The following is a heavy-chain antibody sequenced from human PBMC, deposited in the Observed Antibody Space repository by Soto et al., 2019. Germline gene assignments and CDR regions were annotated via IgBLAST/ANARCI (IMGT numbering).Heavy chain of an antibody. CDR1: GGSFTSSFY. CDR2: IYGTGNT. Sequence: QLQLQESGPGLVKPSETLSLSCTVSGGSFTSSFYWGWIRQPPGKGLEWIGSIYGTGNTYYNPSLKGRVTISADTSKNQFSLNLISVTAADTAVYYCRSSSRYSTDVWGQGATVTVSS. CDR3: RSSSRYSTDV. D-gene: IGHD6-13*01. J-gene: IGHJ6*02. V-gene: IGHV4-39*01.